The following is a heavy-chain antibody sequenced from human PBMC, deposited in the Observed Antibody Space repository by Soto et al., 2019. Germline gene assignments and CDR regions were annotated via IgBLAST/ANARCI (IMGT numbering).Heavy chain of an antibody. CDR3: ANVPPSRTGTTDYYMDV. Sequence: SETLSLTCTVSGGSISSYYWSWIRQPPGKGLEWIGYIYYSGSTNYNPSLKSRVTISVDTSKNQFSLKLSSVTAADTAVYYCANVPPSRTGTTDYYMDVWGKGTTVTVSS. CDR2: IYYSGST. CDR1: GGSISSYY. J-gene: IGHJ6*03. V-gene: IGHV4-59*08. D-gene: IGHD1-1*01.